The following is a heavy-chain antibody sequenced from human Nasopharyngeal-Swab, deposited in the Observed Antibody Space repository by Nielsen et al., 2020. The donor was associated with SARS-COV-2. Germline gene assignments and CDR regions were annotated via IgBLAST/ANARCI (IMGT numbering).Heavy chain of an antibody. D-gene: IGHD6-13*01. CDR1: GFTFSSFG. Sequence: GESLKISCAASGFTFSSFGMHWVRQAPGKGLEWVAFIAHDASNEYYGDSVKGRFSISRDSSKNTLYLQMDSLRGEDTAVYYCAREPGGIVAPGRHFDPWGQGTLVTVSS. J-gene: IGHJ5*02. CDR2: IAHDASNE. V-gene: IGHV3-30*03. CDR3: AREPGGIVAPGRHFDP.